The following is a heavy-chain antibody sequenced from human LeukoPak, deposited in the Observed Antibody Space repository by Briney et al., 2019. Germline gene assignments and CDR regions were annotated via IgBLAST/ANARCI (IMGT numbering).Heavy chain of an antibody. D-gene: IGHD1-14*01. V-gene: IGHV1-69*13. Sequence: SVKVSCKASGGTFSSYAISWVRQASGQGLEWMGGIIPIFGTANYAQKFQGRVTITADESTSTAYMELSSLRSEDTAVYYCASHGFNQDRPHAFDIWGQGTMVTVSS. CDR1: GGTFSSYA. CDR3: ASHGFNQDRPHAFDI. J-gene: IGHJ3*02. CDR2: IIPIFGTA.